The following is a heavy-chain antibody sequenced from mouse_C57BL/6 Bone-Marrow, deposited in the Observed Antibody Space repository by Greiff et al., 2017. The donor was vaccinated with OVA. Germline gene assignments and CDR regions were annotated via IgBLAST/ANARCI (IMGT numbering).Heavy chain of an antibody. CDR1: GFTFSDYG. V-gene: IGHV5-17*01. D-gene: IGHD4-1*01. CDR3: AKRLGYN. Sequence: EVKLQESGGGLVKPGGSLKLSCAASGFTFSDYGMHWVRQAPEKGLEWVAYISSGSSTIYYADTVKGRFTISRDNAKNTLFLQMTSLRSEDTAMYYCAKRLGYNWGQGTTLTVSS. CDR2: ISSGSSTI. J-gene: IGHJ2*01.